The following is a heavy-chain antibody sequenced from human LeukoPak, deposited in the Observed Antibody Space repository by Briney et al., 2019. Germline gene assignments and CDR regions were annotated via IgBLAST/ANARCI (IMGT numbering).Heavy chain of an antibody. V-gene: IGHV3-48*01. CDR2: ISSSSSTI. Sequence: GGSLRLSCAASGFTFSSYSMNWVRQAPGKGLEWVSYISSSSSTIYYADSVKGRFTISGDNAKNSLYLQMNSLRAEDTAVYYCARDKGAAAMRWFDPWGQGTLVTVSS. CDR1: GFTFSSYS. J-gene: IGHJ5*02. CDR3: ARDKGAAAMRWFDP. D-gene: IGHD2-2*01.